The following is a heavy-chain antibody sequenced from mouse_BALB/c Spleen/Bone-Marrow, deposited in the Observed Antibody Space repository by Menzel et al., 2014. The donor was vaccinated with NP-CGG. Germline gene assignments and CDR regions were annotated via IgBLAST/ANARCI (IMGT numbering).Heavy chain of an antibody. CDR3: ASTYYGNPFAY. J-gene: IGHJ3*01. Sequence: EVHLVESGGGLVQPGGSLKLSCATSGFTFSDYYMYWVRQTPEKRLEWVAYISNGGGSTYYPDTVKGRFTISRDNAKNPLYLQMSRPKSEDTAMYYCASTYYGNPFAYWGQGTLVTVSA. V-gene: IGHV5-12*02. CDR2: ISNGGGST. D-gene: IGHD2-10*01. CDR1: GFTFSDYY.